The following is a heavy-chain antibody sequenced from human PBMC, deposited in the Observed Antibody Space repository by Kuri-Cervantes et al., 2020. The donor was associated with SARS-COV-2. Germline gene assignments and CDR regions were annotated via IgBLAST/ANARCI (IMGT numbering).Heavy chain of an antibody. D-gene: IGHD2-21*01. CDR2: ISYDGSNN. CDR3: GRDRVGVHDS. J-gene: IGHJ4*02. V-gene: IGHV3-30-3*01. Sequence: GESLKISCAASGFTFSRYAMHWVRQAPGKGLEWVAVISYDGSNNDATASGKGRFTISRDNSQNTLYLQMNSLRTEDAALYYGGRDRVGVHDSWGQGTLVTVSS. CDR1: GFTFSRYA.